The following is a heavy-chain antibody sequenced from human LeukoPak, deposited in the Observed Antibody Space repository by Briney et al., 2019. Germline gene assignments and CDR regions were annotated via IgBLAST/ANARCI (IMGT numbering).Heavy chain of an antibody. D-gene: IGHD3-10*01. Sequence: ASVKVSCKASGYTFTGYYMHWVRQAPGQGLEWMGRINPNSGGTNYAQKFQGRVTMTRDTSISTAYMELSRLRSDDTAVYYCARVYYYGSGSYSAGAEYFQYWGQGTLVTVSS. J-gene: IGHJ1*01. CDR2: INPNSGGT. CDR3: ARVYYYGSGSYSAGAEYFQY. V-gene: IGHV1-2*06. CDR1: GYTFTGYY.